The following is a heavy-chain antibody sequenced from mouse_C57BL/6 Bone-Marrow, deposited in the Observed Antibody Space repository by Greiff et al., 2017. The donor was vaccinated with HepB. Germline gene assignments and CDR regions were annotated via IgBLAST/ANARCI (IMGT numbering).Heavy chain of an antibody. J-gene: IGHJ1*03. CDR3: ARRRYYYGSSYSYWYFDV. D-gene: IGHD1-1*01. Sequence: VQLQQSGPELVKPGASVKISCKASGYTFTDYYMNWVKQSHGKSLEWIGDINPNNGGTSYNQKFKGKATLTVDKSSSTAYMELRSLPSEDSAVYYCARRRYYYGSSYSYWYFDVWGTGTTVTVSS. V-gene: IGHV1-26*01. CDR2: INPNNGGT. CDR1: GYTFTDYY.